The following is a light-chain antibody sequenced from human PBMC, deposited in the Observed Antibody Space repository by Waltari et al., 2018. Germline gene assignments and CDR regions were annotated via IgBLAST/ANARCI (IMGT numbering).Light chain of an antibody. V-gene: IGKV1-27*01. J-gene: IGKJ4*01. CDR2: GAS. CDR3: QKYDSAPLT. CDR1: QDISNF. Sequence: DMKMTHSPYSLSVSVGDRPTVICRASQDISNFLAWYQQKPGKVPKFLLYGASSLQSGVPSRFSGSGSGTDFTLTINSLHPEDVGVYYCQKYDSAPLTFGGGTRVDIK.